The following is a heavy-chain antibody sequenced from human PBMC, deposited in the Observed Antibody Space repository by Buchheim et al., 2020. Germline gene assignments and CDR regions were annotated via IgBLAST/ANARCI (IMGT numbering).Heavy chain of an antibody. V-gene: IGHV3-48*02. D-gene: IGHD6-25*01. J-gene: IGHJ4*02. CDR3: ARDRLGGGF. Sequence: EIQLVESGGDLVQPGGSLRLSCAASGFTFSSYAMNWVRQGPGKGLEWIAYISSSTTTIYYADSVEGRFTVSRDNYRTSLYPQMDSLRDEDTAVYYCARDRLGGGFWGQGTL. CDR1: GFTFSSYA. CDR2: ISSSTTTI.